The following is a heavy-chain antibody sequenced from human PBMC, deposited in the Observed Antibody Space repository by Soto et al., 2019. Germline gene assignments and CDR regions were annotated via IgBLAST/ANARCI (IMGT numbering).Heavy chain of an antibody. D-gene: IGHD2-15*01. CDR1: GGSITTGGYY. CDR3: AMTKCSGGSCYSLSLDY. CDR2: RYYSEST. V-gene: IGHV4-31*03. J-gene: IGHJ4*02. Sequence: SETLSLTCTVSGGSITTGGYYWSWIRQLPGKGLEWIGHRYYSESTYYNPSLKSRVSISLDTSKNQFSLKLSFVTAADTAMYYCAMTKCSGGSCYSLSLDYWGQGNPVP.